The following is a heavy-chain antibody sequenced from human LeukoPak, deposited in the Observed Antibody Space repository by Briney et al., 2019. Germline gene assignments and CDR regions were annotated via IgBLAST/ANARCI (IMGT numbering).Heavy chain of an antibody. Sequence: SETLSLTCAVYGGSFSGYYWSWIRQPPGKGLEWIGEINHSGSTNYSPSLKSRVTISVDTSKNQFSLKLSSVTAADTAVYYCARGLPRYGSGSYTREDWGQGTLVTVSS. CDR2: INHSGST. J-gene: IGHJ4*02. D-gene: IGHD3-10*01. CDR3: ARGLPRYGSGSYTRED. V-gene: IGHV4-34*01. CDR1: GGSFSGYY.